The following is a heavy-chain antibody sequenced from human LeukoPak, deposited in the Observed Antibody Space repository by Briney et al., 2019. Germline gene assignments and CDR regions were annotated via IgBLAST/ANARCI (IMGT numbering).Heavy chain of an antibody. CDR1: GFTFSDYY. J-gene: IGHJ4*02. D-gene: IGHD4-17*01. CDR3: ARDPGYGDYFDY. V-gene: IGHV3-11*05. Sequence: PGGSLRLSCAASGFTFSDYYMSWIRQAPGKGLEWVSSMSSTSSYTNYADSVKGRFTISRDNAKNSLYLQMNSLRAEDTAVYHCARDPGYGDYFDYWGQGTLVTVSS. CDR2: MSSTSSYT.